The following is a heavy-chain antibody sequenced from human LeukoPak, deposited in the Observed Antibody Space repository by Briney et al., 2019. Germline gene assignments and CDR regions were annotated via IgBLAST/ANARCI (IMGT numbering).Heavy chain of an antibody. CDR2: ISAYSGNT. CDR3: ARDVGYCSSTSCYSVHDAFDI. J-gene: IGHJ3*02. V-gene: IGHV1-18*01. Sequence: APVKVSCKASGYTFTSYGISWVRQPPGQGLEGMGWISAYSGNTNYAQRLRGRVTMSTDTSTSTAYIELRSLRSDDTAVYYCARDVGYCSSTSCYSVHDAFDIWGQGTMVTVSS. D-gene: IGHD2-2*02. CDR1: GYTFTSYG.